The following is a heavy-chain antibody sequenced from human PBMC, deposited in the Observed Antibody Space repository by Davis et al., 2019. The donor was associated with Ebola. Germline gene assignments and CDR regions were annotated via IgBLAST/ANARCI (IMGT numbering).Heavy chain of an antibody. D-gene: IGHD4-17*01. CDR2: INHSGST. CDR1: GGSFSGYY. Sequence: SETLSLTCAVYGGSFSGYYWRWIRQPPGKGLEWIGEINHSGSTNYNPSLKSRVTISVDRSKNQFSLKLSSVTAADTAVYYCARVYGDYGGWFDPWGQGTLVTVSS. J-gene: IGHJ5*02. CDR3: ARVYGDYGGWFDP. V-gene: IGHV4-34*01.